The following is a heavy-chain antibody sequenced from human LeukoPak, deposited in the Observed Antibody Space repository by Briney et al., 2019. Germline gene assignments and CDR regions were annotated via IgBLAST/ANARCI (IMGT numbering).Heavy chain of an antibody. CDR1: GNTLHTPA. CDR3: TTGEAGFSRYEY. Sequence: ASVKVSCKISGNTLHTPAISWVRQAPGEGLEWMGWSSLANGNTNYAQKLQGRVTMTIDKSTTTAYMELRNLRSDDTATYYCTTGEAGFSRYEYWGQGTVVTVSS. J-gene: IGHJ4*02. V-gene: IGHV1-18*01. CDR2: SSLANGNT. D-gene: IGHD6-19*01.